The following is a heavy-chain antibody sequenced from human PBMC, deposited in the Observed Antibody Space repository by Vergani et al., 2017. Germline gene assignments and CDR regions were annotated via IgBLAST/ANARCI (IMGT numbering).Heavy chain of an antibody. CDR1: GGTFSSYA. CDR2: ISAYNGNT. CDR3: ASLRRGDGYNDY. V-gene: IGHV1-18*01. J-gene: IGHJ4*02. Sequence: QVQLVQSGAEVKKPGSSVKVSCKASGGTFSSYAISWVRQAPGQGLEWMGGISAYNGNTNYAQKLQGRVTMTTDTSTSTAYMELRSLRSDDTAVYYCASLRRGDGYNDYWGQGTLVTVSS. D-gene: IGHD5-24*01.